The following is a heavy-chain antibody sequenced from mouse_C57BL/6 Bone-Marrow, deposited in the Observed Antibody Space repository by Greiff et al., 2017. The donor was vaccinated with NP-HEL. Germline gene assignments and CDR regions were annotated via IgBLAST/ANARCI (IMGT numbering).Heavy chain of an antibody. CDR1: GFTFSDYY. CDR3: ARAVGLLLMDY. CDR2: INYDGSST. D-gene: IGHD2-3*01. V-gene: IGHV5-16*01. J-gene: IGHJ4*01. Sequence: EVQLVESEGGLVQPGSSMKLSCTASGFTFSDYYMAWVRQVPEKGLEWVANINYDGSSTYYLDSLKSRFIISRDNAKNILYLQMSSLKSEDTATYYCARAVGLLLMDYWGQGTSVTVSS.